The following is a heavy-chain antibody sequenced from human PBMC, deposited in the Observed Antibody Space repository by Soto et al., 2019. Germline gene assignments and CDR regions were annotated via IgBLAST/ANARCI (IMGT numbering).Heavy chain of an antibody. CDR2: ISAYNGNT. V-gene: IGHV1-18*01. J-gene: IGHJ6*03. CDR3: ARETTPPIAVAGYWVRYYYYMDV. CDR1: GYTFTSYG. D-gene: IGHD6-19*01. Sequence: ASVKVSCKASGYTFTSYGISWVRQAPGQGLEWMGWISAYNGNTNYAQKLQGRVTMTTDTSTSTAYMELRSLRSDDTAVYYCARETTPPIAVAGYWVRYYYYMDVWGKGTTVTVSS.